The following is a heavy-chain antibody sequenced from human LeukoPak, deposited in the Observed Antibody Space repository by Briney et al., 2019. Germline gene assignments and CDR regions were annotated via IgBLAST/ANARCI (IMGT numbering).Heavy chain of an antibody. CDR1: GYTFTSYG. J-gene: IGHJ5*02. Sequence: GASVKVSCKASGYTFTSYGISWVRQAPGQGLEWMGWINPNSGGTNYAQKFQGRVTMTRDTSISTAYMELSRLRSDDTAVYYCARDLSEYSSSWWESWFDPWGQGTLVTVSS. D-gene: IGHD6-13*01. V-gene: IGHV1-2*02. CDR3: ARDLSEYSSSWWESWFDP. CDR2: INPNSGGT.